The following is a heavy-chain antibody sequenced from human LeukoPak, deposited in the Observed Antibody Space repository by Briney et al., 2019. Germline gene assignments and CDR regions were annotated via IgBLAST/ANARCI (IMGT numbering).Heavy chain of an antibody. CDR1: GGSISSGGYS. V-gene: IGHV4-30-2*01. CDR3: ARLLWFGELLSSWFDP. D-gene: IGHD3-10*01. J-gene: IGHJ5*02. CDR2: IYHSGST. Sequence: PSQTLSLTCAVSGGSISSGGYSWSWIRQPPGKGLEWIGYIYHSGSTYYNPSLKSRVTISVDRSKYQFSLKLSSVTAADTAVYYCARLLWFGELLSSWFDPWGQGTLVTVSS.